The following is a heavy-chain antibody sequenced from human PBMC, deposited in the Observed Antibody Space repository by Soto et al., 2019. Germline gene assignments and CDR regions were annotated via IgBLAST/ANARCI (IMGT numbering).Heavy chain of an antibody. J-gene: IGHJ6*02. D-gene: IGHD6-6*01. CDR2: ISGSGKDT. Sequence: GGSLRLSCATSGFTFSNYRMNWVRQAPGKGLEWVASISGSGKDTFYRDSVKGRFTISRDNAESSLVLQMNSLTVDDTAVYHCARVHLVRTSSYYCGMDVWGPGTTVTVSS. V-gene: IGHV3-21*06. CDR1: GFTFSNYR. CDR3: ARVHLVRTSSYYCGMDV.